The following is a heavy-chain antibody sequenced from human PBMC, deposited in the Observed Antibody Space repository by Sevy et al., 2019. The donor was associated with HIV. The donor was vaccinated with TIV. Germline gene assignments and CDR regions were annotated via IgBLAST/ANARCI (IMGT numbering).Heavy chain of an antibody. Sequence: ASVKVSCKASGGTFSSYAISWVRQAPGQGLEWMGGIIPIFGTANYAQKFQGRVTITAYESTSIAYMELSSLRSEDTAVYYCARLGYCTNGVCSPTNYYYGMDVWGQGTTVTVSS. D-gene: IGHD2-8*01. CDR3: ARLGYCTNGVCSPTNYYYGMDV. V-gene: IGHV1-69*13. CDR2: IIPIFGTA. CDR1: GGTFSSYA. J-gene: IGHJ6*02.